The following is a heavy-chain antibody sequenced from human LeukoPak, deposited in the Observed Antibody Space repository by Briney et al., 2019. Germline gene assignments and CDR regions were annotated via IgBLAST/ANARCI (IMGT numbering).Heavy chain of an antibody. Sequence: GASVKVSCKASGYTFTSYGISWVRQAPGQGLEWMGWISAYNGNTNYAQKLQGRVTMTTDTSTSTAYMELRSLRSDDTAVYYCAREASIYYYYYGMDVWGQGTTVTVSS. CDR3: AREASIYYYYYGMDV. CDR1: GYTFTSYG. V-gene: IGHV1-18*01. CDR2: ISAYNGNT. J-gene: IGHJ6*02. D-gene: IGHD2/OR15-2a*01.